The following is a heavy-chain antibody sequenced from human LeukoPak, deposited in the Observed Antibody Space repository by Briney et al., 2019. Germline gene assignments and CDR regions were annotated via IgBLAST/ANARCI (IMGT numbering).Heavy chain of an antibody. D-gene: IGHD6-6*01. J-gene: IGHJ3*02. CDR3: ARVGGPGSSSSGHLLRSAFDI. CDR1: GFTFSTYA. Sequence: PGGSLRLSCAASGFTFSTYAMHWVRQAPGEGLEWVALISYDGSNKYYSDSVKGRFTISRDNSKNTLYLQMNSLRAEDTAVYYCARVGGPGSSSSGHLLRSAFDIWGQGTMVTVSS. V-gene: IGHV3-30-3*01. CDR2: ISYDGSNK.